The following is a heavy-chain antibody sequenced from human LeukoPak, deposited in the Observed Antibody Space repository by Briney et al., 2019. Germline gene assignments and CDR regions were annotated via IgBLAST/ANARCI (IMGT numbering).Heavy chain of an antibody. V-gene: IGHV3-23*01. CDR3: AKEGDTAMDTIYYFDY. CDR2: ISGSGGST. J-gene: IGHJ4*02. Sequence: GGSLRLSCAASGFTFSSYAMSWVRQAPGKGLEWVSAISGSGGSTYYADSVKGRFTISRDNSKNTLYLQMNSLRAEDTALYYCAKEGDTAMDTIYYFDYWGQGTLVIVSS. CDR1: GFTFSSYA. D-gene: IGHD5-18*01.